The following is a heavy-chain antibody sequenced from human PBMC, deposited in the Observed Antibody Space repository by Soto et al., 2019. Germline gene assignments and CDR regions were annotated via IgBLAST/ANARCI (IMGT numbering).Heavy chain of an antibody. D-gene: IGHD3-9*01. V-gene: IGHV3-11*05. CDR1: GFIFSDYY. Sequence: PGGPLRLSCAASGFIFSDYYMSWIRQAPGKGLEWVSYISSSSTYTKYADSVKGRFTISRDNAKNSLYLQMNSLRAEDTAVYYCARDVYDILTGYAQDFDYWGQGTLVTVSS. CDR2: ISSSSTYT. CDR3: ARDVYDILTGYAQDFDY. J-gene: IGHJ4*02.